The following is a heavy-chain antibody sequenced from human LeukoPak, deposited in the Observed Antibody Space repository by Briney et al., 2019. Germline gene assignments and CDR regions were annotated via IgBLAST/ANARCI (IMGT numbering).Heavy chain of an antibody. CDR2: IIPIFGTA. V-gene: IGHV1-69*06. D-gene: IGHD5-12*01. J-gene: IGHJ4*02. CDR3: ARMGVPRGYSGYVLDY. CDR1: GYTFTGYY. Sequence: SVKVSCKASGYTFTGYYMHWVRQAPGQGLEWMGGIIPIFGTANYAQKFQGRVTITADKSTSTAYMELSSLRSEDTAVYYCARMGVPRGYSGYVLDYWGQGTLVTVSS.